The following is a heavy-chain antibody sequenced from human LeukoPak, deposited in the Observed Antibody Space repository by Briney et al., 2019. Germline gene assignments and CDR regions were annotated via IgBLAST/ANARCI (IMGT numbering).Heavy chain of an antibody. CDR1: GFSLSTSGVG. V-gene: IGHV2-5*01. CDR3: ARLTLSYDFWSSPDP. Sequence: ESGPTLVKPTQTLTLTCTFAGFSLSTSGVGVGWIRQPPGKALEWLALIYYNGDKRYSPSLKSRLTITKDTSENQVVLTMTNMDPVDTATYYCARLTLSYDFWSSPDPWGQGTLVTVSS. J-gene: IGHJ5*02. D-gene: IGHD3-3*01. CDR2: IYYNGDK.